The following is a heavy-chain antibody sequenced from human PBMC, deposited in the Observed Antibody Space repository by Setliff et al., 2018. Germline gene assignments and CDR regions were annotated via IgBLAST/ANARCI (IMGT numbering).Heavy chain of an antibody. J-gene: IGHJ3*01. Sequence: PSETLSLTCTVSGGSISSGDYYWSWIRQPPGKGLEWIGYIYHSGSAYYNPSLKSRVTMSVDTSKNQFSLHLTSVTAADTAVYYCAREVGTSTSSDAFDVWGQGMMVTVSS. V-gene: IGHV4-30-4*08. D-gene: IGHD1-26*01. CDR3: AREVGTSTSSDAFDV. CDR1: GGSISSGDYY. CDR2: IYHSGSA.